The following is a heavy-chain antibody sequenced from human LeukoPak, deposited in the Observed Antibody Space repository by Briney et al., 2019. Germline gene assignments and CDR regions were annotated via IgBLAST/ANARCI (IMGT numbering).Heavy chain of an antibody. V-gene: IGHV4-59*08. Sequence: SETLSLTCTVSGGSISSYYWSWIRQPPGKGLEWIGYIYYSGSTNYNPSLKSRVTISVDTSKNQFSPKLSSVTAADTAVYYCARRRITGTTPLDYWGQGTLVTVSS. CDR3: ARRRITGTTPLDY. J-gene: IGHJ4*02. CDR2: IYYSGST. D-gene: IGHD1-20*01. CDR1: GGSISSYY.